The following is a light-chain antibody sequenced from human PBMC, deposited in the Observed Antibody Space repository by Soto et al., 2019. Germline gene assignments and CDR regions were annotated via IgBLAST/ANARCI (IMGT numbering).Light chain of an antibody. Sequence: DIVMTQSPDSLAVSLGERATINCKSSQSVLYSSNNKNYLAWYQQKPGQPPKLRIYWASTRESGVPDRFSGSGSGTDFTLTISSLQAEDVAVYYCQQYYSTPLTFGGGTKVEIE. V-gene: IGKV4-1*01. CDR1: QSVLYSSNNKNY. CDR3: QQYYSTPLT. CDR2: WAS. J-gene: IGKJ4*01.